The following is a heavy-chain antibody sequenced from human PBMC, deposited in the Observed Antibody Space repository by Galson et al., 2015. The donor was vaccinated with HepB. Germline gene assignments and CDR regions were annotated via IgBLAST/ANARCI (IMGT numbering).Heavy chain of an antibody. Sequence: SLRLSCAASGFTFDDYAMHWVRQAPGKGLEWVSGISWNSGSIGYADSVKGRFTISRDNAKNSLYLQMNSLRAEDTALYYCAKPYCSSTSCPSYYYYYGMDVWGQGTTVTVSS. V-gene: IGHV3-9*01. CDR2: ISWNSGSI. D-gene: IGHD2-2*01. J-gene: IGHJ6*02. CDR1: GFTFDDYA. CDR3: AKPYCSSTSCPSYYYYYGMDV.